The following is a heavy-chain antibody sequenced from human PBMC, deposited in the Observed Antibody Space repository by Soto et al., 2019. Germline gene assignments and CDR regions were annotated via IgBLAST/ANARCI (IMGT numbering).Heavy chain of an antibody. V-gene: IGHV1-46*01. CDR2: INPSGGIT. CDR3: ARGDGRGSSGFYYYYGMDA. D-gene: IGHD1-26*01. CDR1: GYTFTNYY. Sequence: QVQLVQSGAEVKKPGASVKLSCKASGYTFTNYYMHWVRQAPRQGLEWMGIINPSGGITSYAQKSQGRVTMTSDTSTSTVYMELSSLRSEDTAVYYCARGDGRGSSGFYYYYGMDAWGHGTTVTVSS. J-gene: IGHJ6*02.